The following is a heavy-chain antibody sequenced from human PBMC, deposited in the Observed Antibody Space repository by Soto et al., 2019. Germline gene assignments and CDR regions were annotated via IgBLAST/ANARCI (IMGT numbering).Heavy chain of an antibody. CDR3: AKSRAYISGALHY. CDR1: GFTFSSYA. CDR2: ISGSGGIT. D-gene: IGHD5-18*01. J-gene: IGHJ4*02. V-gene: IGHV3-23*01. Sequence: PGGSLRLSCAASGFTFSSYAMSWVRQAPGKGLEWVSGISGSGGITYSADSVKGRFTISRDDSKNTLYLQMNSLRAEDTAIYYCAKSRAYISGALHYWGQGTLVTVSS.